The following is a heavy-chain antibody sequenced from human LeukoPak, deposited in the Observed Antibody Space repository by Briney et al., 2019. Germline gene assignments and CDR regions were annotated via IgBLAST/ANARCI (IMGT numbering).Heavy chain of an antibody. V-gene: IGHV3-11*01. D-gene: IGHD3-22*01. CDR2: ISSSGTTI. Sequence: PGGSLRLSCAASGFTFSDYYMSWIRQAPGKGLEWVSYISSSGTTIYYADSVKGRFTISRDNAKNSLHLQMNSLRAEDTAVYYCARESYYYDSSGYYVYYFDYWGQGTLVTVSS. J-gene: IGHJ4*02. CDR1: GFTFSDYY. CDR3: ARESYYYDSSGYYVYYFDY.